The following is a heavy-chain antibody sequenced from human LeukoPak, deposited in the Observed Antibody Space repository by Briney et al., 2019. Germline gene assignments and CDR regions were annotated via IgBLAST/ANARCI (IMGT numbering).Heavy chain of an antibody. J-gene: IGHJ4*02. CDR1: GFTFSSYA. CDR2: IRYDGINK. D-gene: IGHD3-16*02. CDR3: AKDRNVWGTYPLYFDC. Sequence: GGSLRLSCAASGFTFSSYAMHWVRQAPGKGLEWVAFIRYDGINKDYADSVKGPFTISRDNSKNMLYLQMSSLRAEDTAVYYCAKDRNVWGTYPLYFDCWGQGTLVTVSS. V-gene: IGHV3-30*02.